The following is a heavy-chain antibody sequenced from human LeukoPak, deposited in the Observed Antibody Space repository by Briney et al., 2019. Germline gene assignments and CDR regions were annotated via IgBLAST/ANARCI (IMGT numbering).Heavy chain of an antibody. D-gene: IGHD3-22*01. J-gene: IGHJ4*02. CDR2: ISGSGGST. Sequence: GGSLRLSCAASGFTFSSYAMSWVRQAPAKGLEWVSAISGSGGSTYYADSVKGRFTISRDNSKNTLYLQMNSLRAEDTAVYYCAKDRTSITMIVVVSLDYWGQGTLVTVSS. V-gene: IGHV3-23*01. CDR1: GFTFSSYA. CDR3: AKDRTSITMIVVVSLDY.